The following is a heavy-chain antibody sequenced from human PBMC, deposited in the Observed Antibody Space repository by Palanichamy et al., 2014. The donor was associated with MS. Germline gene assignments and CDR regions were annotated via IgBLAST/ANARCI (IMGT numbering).Heavy chain of an antibody. D-gene: IGHD3-3*01. V-gene: IGHV3-30*18. CDR1: GFPISRYG. J-gene: IGHJ4*02. Sequence: VQLVESGGGVVQPGESLRLSCAASGFPISRYGMHWVRQAPGKGLEWVAAISYDGINVDYAESVKGRFTISRDNSKNALYLQPNSPRPEDTAIYFCSKGDDFWSGYYWYFDYWGLGSLVTVSS. CDR2: ISYDGINV. CDR3: SKGDDFWSGYYWYFDY.